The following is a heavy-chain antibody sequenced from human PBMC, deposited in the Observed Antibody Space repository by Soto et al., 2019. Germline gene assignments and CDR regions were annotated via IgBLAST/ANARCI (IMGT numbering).Heavy chain of an antibody. CDR1: AGSISNYY. CDR2: ISYSGST. D-gene: IGHD4-17*01. J-gene: IGHJ4*02. CDR3: ANYPTTVTSDY. Sequence: SETLSLTCTVSAGSISNYYWNWIRQPPGKGLEWIGYISYSGSTNYNPSLKSRVTISVDTSKNQFSLKLSSVTAADTAVFYCANYPTTVTSDYWGQGTLVTVSS. V-gene: IGHV4-59*08.